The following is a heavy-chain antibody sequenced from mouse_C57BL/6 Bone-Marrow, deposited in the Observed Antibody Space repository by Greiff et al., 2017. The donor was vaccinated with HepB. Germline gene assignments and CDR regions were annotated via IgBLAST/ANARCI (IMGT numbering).Heavy chain of an antibody. V-gene: IGHV5-2*01. CDR2: INSDGGST. CDR3: ARHKGFITTVVARAD. CDR1: EYEFPSHD. J-gene: IGHJ3*01. D-gene: IGHD1-1*01. Sequence: DVHLVESGGGLVQPGESLKLSCESNEYEFPSHDMSWVRKTPEKRLELVAAINSDGGSTYYPDTMERRFIISRDNTKKTLYLQMSSLRSEDTALYYCARHKGFITTVVARADWGQGTLVTVSA.